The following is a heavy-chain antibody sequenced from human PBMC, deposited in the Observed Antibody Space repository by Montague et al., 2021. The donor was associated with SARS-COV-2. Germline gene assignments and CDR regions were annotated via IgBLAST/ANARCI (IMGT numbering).Heavy chain of an antibody. CDR1: GYSISSGYY. CDR3: ARACYDYGSGSYQRWFDP. CDR2: IYHSGST. D-gene: IGHD3-10*01. J-gene: IGHJ5*02. V-gene: IGHV4-38-2*02. Sequence: SETLSLTCTVSGYSISSGYYWCWILQPPGKGLEWIGSIYHSGSTYYNPXXKSRVTISVDTSKNQFSLKLSSVTAADTAVYYCARACYDYGSGSYQRWFDPWGQGTLVTVSS.